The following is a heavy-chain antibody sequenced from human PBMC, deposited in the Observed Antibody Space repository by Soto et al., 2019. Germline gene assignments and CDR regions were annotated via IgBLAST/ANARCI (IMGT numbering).Heavy chain of an antibody. J-gene: IGHJ6*02. Sequence: NPSETLSLTCTVSGGSISSGGYYWSWIRQHPGKGLEWIGYIYYSGSTYYNPSLKSRVTISVDTSKNQFSLKLSSVTAADTAVYYCARERPKWGMPGMDVWGQGTTVTVSS. CDR2: IYYSGST. CDR3: ARERPKWGMPGMDV. D-gene: IGHD2-8*01. CDR1: GGSISSGGYY. V-gene: IGHV4-31*03.